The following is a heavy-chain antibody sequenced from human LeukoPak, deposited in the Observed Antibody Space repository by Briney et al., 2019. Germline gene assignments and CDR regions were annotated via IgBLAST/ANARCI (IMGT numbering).Heavy chain of an antibody. CDR1: GDSINNHY. CDR2: IYHTGRT. Sequence: PSGTLSLTCTVSGDSINNHYWSWIRQSPGKGLEWIGYIYHTGRTNYNPSLKSRLTISVDTSNNQFSLNLRSVTAADTAIYYCAKHLAGYGDYFDYWGQGTLVTVSS. V-gene: IGHV4-59*08. J-gene: IGHJ4*02. D-gene: IGHD3-3*02. CDR3: AKHLAGYGDYFDY.